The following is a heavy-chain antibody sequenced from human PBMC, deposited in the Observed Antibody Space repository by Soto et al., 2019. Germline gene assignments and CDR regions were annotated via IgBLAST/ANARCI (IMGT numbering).Heavy chain of an antibody. V-gene: IGHV1-58*02. CDR3: AAASPISYSSSWYYYYYYMDV. CDR1: GFTFTSSA. J-gene: IGHJ6*03. D-gene: IGHD6-13*01. Sequence: ASVKVSCKASGFTFTSSAMQWVRQARGQRLEWIGWIVVGSGNTNYAQKFQERVTITREMSTSTAYMELSRLRSEDTAVYYCAAASPISYSSSWYYYYYYMDVWGKGTTVTVSS. CDR2: IVVGSGNT.